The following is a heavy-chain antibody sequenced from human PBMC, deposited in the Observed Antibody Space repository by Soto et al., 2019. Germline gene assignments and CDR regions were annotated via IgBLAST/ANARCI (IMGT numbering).Heavy chain of an antibody. Sequence: SQTLSLTCAISGDGVSSNSAAWNWIRQSSSRGLEWLGRTYYRSKWYNDYAVSVKSRITINPDTSKNQFSLQLNSVTPEDTAVYYCARFLSAAHGQYYYYYYGMDVWGQGTTVTVSS. D-gene: IGHD3-3*01. CDR1: GDGVSSNSAA. CDR2: TYYRSKWYN. J-gene: IGHJ6*02. CDR3: ARFLSAAHGQYYYYYYGMDV. V-gene: IGHV6-1*01.